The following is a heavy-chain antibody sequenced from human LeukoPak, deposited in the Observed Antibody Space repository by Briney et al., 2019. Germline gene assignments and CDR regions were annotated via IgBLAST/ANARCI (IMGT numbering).Heavy chain of an antibody. V-gene: IGHV1-18*04. Sequence: ASVKVSCKASGYTFTSYGISWVRQAPGQGLEWMGWISAYNGNTNYAQKLQGRVTMTTDTSTSTAYMELRSLRSDDTAVYYCARVEVDIVATITFDYWGRGTLVTVSS. J-gene: IGHJ4*02. CDR1: GYTFTSYG. D-gene: IGHD5-12*01. CDR3: ARVEVDIVATITFDY. CDR2: ISAYNGNT.